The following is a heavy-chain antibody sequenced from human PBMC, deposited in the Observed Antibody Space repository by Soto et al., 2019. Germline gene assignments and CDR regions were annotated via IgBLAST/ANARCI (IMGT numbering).Heavy chain of an antibody. CDR2: HYSGGST. Sequence: PGGSLRLSCAISGFSVSSNYLSWVRQAPGKGLEWVSGHYSGGSTYYADSVQGRFTISRDKSNNTLYLQMRRVRAEDTAVYFCARHRHPRGTVAATSTLAPWGQGTQVTVSS. V-gene: IGHV3-53*01. D-gene: IGHD6-25*01. J-gene: IGHJ5*02. CDR3: ARHRHPRGTVAATSTLAP. CDR1: GFSVSSNY.